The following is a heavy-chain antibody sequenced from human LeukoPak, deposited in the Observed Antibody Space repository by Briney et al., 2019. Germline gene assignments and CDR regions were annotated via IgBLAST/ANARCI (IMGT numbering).Heavy chain of an antibody. D-gene: IGHD3-10*01. J-gene: IGHJ3*02. CDR1: GYTFTGYY. Sequence: ASVKVSCKASGYTFTGYYMHWVRQAPGQGLEWMGWINPNSGGTNYAQKFQGRVTMTRDTSISTAYMELSRLRSDDTAVYYCAREPVGISYGSGSSAFDIWGQGTMVTVSS. CDR2: INPNSGGT. CDR3: AREPVGISYGSGSSAFDI. V-gene: IGHV1-2*02.